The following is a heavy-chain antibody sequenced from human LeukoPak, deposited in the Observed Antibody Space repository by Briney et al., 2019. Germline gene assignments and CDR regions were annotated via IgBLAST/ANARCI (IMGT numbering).Heavy chain of an antibody. CDR3: AKDSRTYFKWPDP. J-gene: IGHJ5*02. CDR1: GFTFSSYG. CDR2: IRYDGSNK. Sequence: PGGSLRLSCASSGFTFSSYGMHWVRQAPGKGLEWVTFIRYDGSNKYYADSVKGRFTISRDNSKNTLYLQMNSLRPEDTAVYYCAKDSRTYFKWPDPWGQGTLVTVSS. D-gene: IGHD5-12*01. V-gene: IGHV3-30*02.